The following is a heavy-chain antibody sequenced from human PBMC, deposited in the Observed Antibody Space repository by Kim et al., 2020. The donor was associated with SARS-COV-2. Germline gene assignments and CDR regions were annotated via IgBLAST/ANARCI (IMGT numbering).Heavy chain of an antibody. D-gene: IGHD3-10*01. CDR1: GYTFTNYA. V-gene: IGHV7-4-1*02. J-gene: IGHJ4*02. Sequence: ASVKVSCKASGYTFTNYAMSWVRQAPGQGPEWMGWINTNTGNPTYAQGFTGRFVFSLDTSVSTAYLQISSLKAEDTAVYYCARAHRGRFGELLFYWGQGTLVTVSS. CDR2: INTNTGNP. CDR3: ARAHRGRFGELLFY.